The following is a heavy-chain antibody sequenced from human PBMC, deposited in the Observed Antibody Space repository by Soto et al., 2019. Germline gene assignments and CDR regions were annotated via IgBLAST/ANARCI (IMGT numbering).Heavy chain of an antibody. V-gene: IGHV4-59*01. Sequence: QVQLQESGPGLVKPSETLSLTCTVSGGSISSYYWRWIRQPPGKGLEWIGYIYYSGSTNYKPSLKSRVTISVHTSKNQFSLKLGSVTAADTAVYYCAREGGYSYGSVDYWGQGTLVTVSS. CDR1: GGSISSYY. J-gene: IGHJ4*02. CDR3: AREGGYSYGSVDY. CDR2: IYYSGST. D-gene: IGHD5-18*01.